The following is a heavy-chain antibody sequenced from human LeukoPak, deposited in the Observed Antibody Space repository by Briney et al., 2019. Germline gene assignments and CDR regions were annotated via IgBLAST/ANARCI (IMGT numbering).Heavy chain of an antibody. V-gene: IGHV4-34*01. CDR3: ARTGGTTVTTLALYFDY. J-gene: IGHJ4*02. CDR2: NNHSGST. D-gene: IGHD4-17*01. CDR1: GGSFSGYY. Sequence: SETLSLTCAVYGGSFSGYYWSWIRQPPGKGLEWIGENNHSGSTNYNPSLKSRVTISVDTSKNQFSLKLSSVTAADTALYYCARTGGTTVTTLALYFDYWGQGTLVTVSS.